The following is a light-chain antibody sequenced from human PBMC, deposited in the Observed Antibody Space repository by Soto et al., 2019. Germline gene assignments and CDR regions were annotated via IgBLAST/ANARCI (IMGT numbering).Light chain of an antibody. J-gene: IGKJ1*01. CDR3: QQRSNWPRT. V-gene: IGKV3-11*01. Sequence: EMVMTQSPAILSVSPGESATLSCRASQSVNSNYLAWYQQHPGQPPRLLIYGISTRATGIPARFSGSGSGTDFTLTISSLEPEDFAVYYCQQRSNWPRTFGQGTKVDIK. CDR2: GIS. CDR1: QSVNSNY.